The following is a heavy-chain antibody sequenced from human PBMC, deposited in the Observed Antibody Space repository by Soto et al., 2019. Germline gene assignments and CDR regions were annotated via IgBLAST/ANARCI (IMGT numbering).Heavy chain of an antibody. D-gene: IGHD5-12*01. CDR2: ISYHGTNK. V-gene: IGHV3-30*03. CDR1: GFTFSSYG. Sequence: QVQLVESWGGVVQPGRSLRLSCAASGFTFSSYGMHWVRQAPGKGLEWVAIISYHGTNKYYADSVKGRFTISRDNSKNTLHLHMNSLRAEDTAVYYCARDDGYNSPFDYWGQGTLVTASS. CDR3: ARDDGYNSPFDY. J-gene: IGHJ4*02.